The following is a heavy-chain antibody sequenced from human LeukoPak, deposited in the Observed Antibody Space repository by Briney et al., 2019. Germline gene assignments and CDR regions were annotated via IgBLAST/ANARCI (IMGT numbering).Heavy chain of an antibody. CDR3: TRDGDY. CDR2: ISYSGTT. CDR1: GGSVSSGSYF. Sequence: SETLSLTCTVSGGSVSSGSYFWSWIRQPPGKGLVWIGYISYSGTTNYNPSLKSRVAMSVDTSKHHFSLRLTSVTAADTAVYYCTRDGDYWGQGTLVTVSS. V-gene: IGHV4-61*03. J-gene: IGHJ4*02.